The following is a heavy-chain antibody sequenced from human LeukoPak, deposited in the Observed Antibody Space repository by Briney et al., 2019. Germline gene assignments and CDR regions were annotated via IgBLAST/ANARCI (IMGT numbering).Heavy chain of an antibody. CDR2: IKEDGSEK. J-gene: IGHJ4*02. D-gene: IGHD2-15*01. Sequence: PGGSLRLSCAASGFIASRDWVSWVRQAPGKGLEGVADIKEDGSEKHCVDSVKGRFTISRDNAENSLYLQMNSLRAEDTAIYYCARDLGVCSGGTCYSVYDYWGQGTLVTVSS. CDR3: ARDLGVCSGGTCYSVYDY. V-gene: IGHV3-7*01. CDR1: GFIASRDW.